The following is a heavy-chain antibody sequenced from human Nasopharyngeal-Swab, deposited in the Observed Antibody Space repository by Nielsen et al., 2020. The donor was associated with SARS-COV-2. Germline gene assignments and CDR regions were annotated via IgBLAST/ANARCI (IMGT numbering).Heavy chain of an antibody. Sequence: SVKVSCKASGGTFSSYAISWVRQAPGQGLEWTGGIIPIFGTANYAQKFQGRVTITADESTSTAYMELSSLRSEDTAVYYCARDGYGNGAFDIWGQGTMVTVSS. D-gene: IGHD1-1*01. V-gene: IGHV1-69*13. J-gene: IGHJ3*02. CDR3: ARDGYGNGAFDI. CDR1: GGTFSSYA. CDR2: IIPIFGTA.